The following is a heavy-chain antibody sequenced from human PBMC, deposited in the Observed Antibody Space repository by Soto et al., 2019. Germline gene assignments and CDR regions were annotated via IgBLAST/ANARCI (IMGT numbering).Heavy chain of an antibody. D-gene: IGHD6-25*01. CDR1: GFTFDDYA. V-gene: IGHV3-9*01. CDR2: ISWNSGSI. J-gene: IGHJ6*02. Sequence: PGGSLRLSCAASGFTFDDYAMHWVRQAPGKGLEWVSGISWNSGSIGYADSVKGRFTISRDNAKNSLYLQMNSLRAEDTALYYCAKDLEDNSGKRNYYYYGMDVWGQGTTVTVSS. CDR3: AKDLEDNSGKRNYYYYGMDV.